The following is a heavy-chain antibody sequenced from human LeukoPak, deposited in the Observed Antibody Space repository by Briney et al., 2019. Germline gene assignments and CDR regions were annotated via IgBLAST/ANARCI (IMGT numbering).Heavy chain of an antibody. D-gene: IGHD1-14*01. Sequence: FQGRVTITRDTSASTAYMELSSLRSEDTAVYYCARGIKPIPPTDYWGQGTLVTVSS. CDR3: ARGIKPIPPTDY. V-gene: IGHV1-3*01. J-gene: IGHJ4*02.